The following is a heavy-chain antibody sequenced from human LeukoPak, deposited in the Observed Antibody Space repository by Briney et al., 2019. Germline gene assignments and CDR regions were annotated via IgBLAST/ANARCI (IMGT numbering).Heavy chain of an antibody. D-gene: IGHD4-17*01. J-gene: IGHJ3*01. CDR3: AKDPPDYGVDAFDL. CDR1: GFTFSSYS. CDR2: ISSSSSYI. Sequence: GGSLRLSCAASGFTFSSYSMNWVRQAPGKGLEWVSSISSSSSYIYYADSVKGRFTISRDNAKNSLYLQMNSLRAEDTAVYYCAKDPPDYGVDAFDLWGQGTMVTVSS. V-gene: IGHV3-21*01.